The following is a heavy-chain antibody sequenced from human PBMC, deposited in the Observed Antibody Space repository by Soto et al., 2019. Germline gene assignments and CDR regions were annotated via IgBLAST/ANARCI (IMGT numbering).Heavy chain of an antibody. J-gene: IGHJ5*02. CDR2: IYYSGST. V-gene: IGHV4-39*01. CDR1: GGSISSSSYY. CDR3: ARRTRPYYYGSGSYLFDP. Sequence: SETLSLTCTVSGGSISSSSYYWGWIRQPPGKGLEWIGSIYYSGSTYYNPSLKSRVTISVDTSKNQFSLKLSSVTAADTAVYYCARRTRPYYYGSGSYLFDPWGQGTLVTVSS. D-gene: IGHD3-10*01.